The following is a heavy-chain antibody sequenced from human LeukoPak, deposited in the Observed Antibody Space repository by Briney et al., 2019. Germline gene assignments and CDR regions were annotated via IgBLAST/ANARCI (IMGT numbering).Heavy chain of an antibody. V-gene: IGHV4-61*01. D-gene: IGHD5-18*01. CDR1: GGSITSGSYY. Sequence: PSQTLSLTCTVSGGSITSGSYYWSWIRQPPGKGLEWIGYIYYSGSTNYNPSLKSRVTISVDTSKNQFSLKLSSVTAADTAVYYCARETRGYSYVYFDYWGQGTLVTVSS. J-gene: IGHJ4*02. CDR2: IYYSGST. CDR3: ARETRGYSYVYFDY.